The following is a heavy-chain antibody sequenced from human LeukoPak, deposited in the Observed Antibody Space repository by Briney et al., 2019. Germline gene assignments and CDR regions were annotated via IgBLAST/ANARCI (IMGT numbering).Heavy chain of an antibody. V-gene: IGHV4-31*03. D-gene: IGHD3-22*01. CDR3: ARSITMIAVGAFDI. CDR1: GGSISSGGYY. J-gene: IGHJ3*02. Sequence: SETLSLTCTVPGGSISSGGYYWSWIRQHPGKGLEWIGYIYYSGSTYYNPSLKSRVTISVDTSKNQFSLKLSSVTAADTAVYYCARSITMIAVGAFDIWGQGTMVTVSS. CDR2: IYYSGST.